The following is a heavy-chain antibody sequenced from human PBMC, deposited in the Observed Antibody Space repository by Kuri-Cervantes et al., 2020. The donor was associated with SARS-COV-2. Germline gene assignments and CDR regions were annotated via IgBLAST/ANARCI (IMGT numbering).Heavy chain of an antibody. CDR3: ARQMMSSITIFGVVITRNWFDP. CDR2: IYYSGST. Sequence: SETLSLTCTVSGGSISSSSYSWGWIRQPPGKGLEWIGSIYYSGSTYYNPSLKSRVTISVDTSQNQFSLKLSSVTAADTAVYYCARQMMSSITIFGVVITRNWFDPWGQGTLVTVSS. J-gene: IGHJ5*02. D-gene: IGHD3-3*01. CDR1: GGSISSSSYS. V-gene: IGHV4-39*01.